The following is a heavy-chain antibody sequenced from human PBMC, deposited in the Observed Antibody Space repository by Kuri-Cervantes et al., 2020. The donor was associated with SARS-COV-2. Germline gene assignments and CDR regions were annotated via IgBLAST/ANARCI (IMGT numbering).Heavy chain of an antibody. CDR1: GGTFSSYA. Sequence: SVNVSCKASGGTFSSYAISWVRQAPGQGLEWMGGIIPIFGTANYAQKFQGRVTITADKSTSTAYMELSSLRSEDTAEYYCASSPESGPYYYYFGMDALGQGTTVTVSS. CDR3: ASSPESGPYYYYFGMDA. CDR2: IIPIFGTA. V-gene: IGHV1-69*06. D-gene: IGHD6-25*01. J-gene: IGHJ6*01.